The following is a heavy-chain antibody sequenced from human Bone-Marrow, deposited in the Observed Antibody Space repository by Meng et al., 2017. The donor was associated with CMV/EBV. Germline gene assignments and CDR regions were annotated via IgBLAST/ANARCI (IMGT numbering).Heavy chain of an antibody. CDR2: ITSSSSYI. D-gene: IGHD3-3*01. V-gene: IGHV3-21*01. CDR3: ARAVDINFRFLASYYNGMDV. CDR1: GFTFSTYS. J-gene: IGHJ6*02. Sequence: GGSLRLSCAASGFTFSTYSMNWVRQAPGKGLEWVSSITSSSSYIYYADSVKGRFTISRDNAKNSLYLQMNSLRAEDTAVYYCARAVDINFRFLASYYNGMDVCGQGTTVTVSS.